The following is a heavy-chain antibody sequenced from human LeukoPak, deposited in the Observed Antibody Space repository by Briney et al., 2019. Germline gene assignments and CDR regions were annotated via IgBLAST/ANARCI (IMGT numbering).Heavy chain of an antibody. J-gene: IGHJ4*02. V-gene: IGHV1-18*01. CDR3: ARDRSSSDY. CDR2: IRAYNGNT. D-gene: IGHD6-13*01. Sequence: ASVKDSCKASGYTFTSYGISWVRQASRQRLEWMGWIRAYNGNTNYAQKLQGRVTMTTDTSTSTAYMELRSLRSEDTAVYYCARDRSSSDYWGQGTLVTVSS. CDR1: GYTFTSYG.